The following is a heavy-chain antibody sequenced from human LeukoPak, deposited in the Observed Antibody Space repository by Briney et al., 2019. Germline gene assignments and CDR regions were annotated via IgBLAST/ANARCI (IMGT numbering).Heavy chain of an antibody. Sequence: PGGSLRLSCAASGFTFSNYWMTWVRQAPGKGLEWVSYISSSGSTIYYADSVKGRFTISRDNAKNSLYLQMNSLRAEDTAVYYCAREWELWQADYWGQGTLVTVSS. J-gene: IGHJ4*02. CDR3: AREWELWQADY. V-gene: IGHV3-11*01. CDR1: GFTFSNYW. D-gene: IGHD1-26*01. CDR2: ISSSGSTI.